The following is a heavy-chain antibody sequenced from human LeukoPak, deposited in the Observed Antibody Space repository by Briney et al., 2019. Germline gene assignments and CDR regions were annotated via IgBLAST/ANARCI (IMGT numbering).Heavy chain of an antibody. Sequence: ASVKASCKASGYTFTSYYIHWVRQAPGQGLEWMGIINPSGGSTSYAQKFRGRVTMTRDTSTSTVYMELSSLRSEDTAVYYCARDLLDRSKTGYSSGWLNYWGQGTLVTVSS. CDR3: ARDLLDRSKTGYSSGWLNY. V-gene: IGHV1-46*01. CDR2: INPSGGST. J-gene: IGHJ4*02. D-gene: IGHD6-19*01. CDR1: GYTFTSYY.